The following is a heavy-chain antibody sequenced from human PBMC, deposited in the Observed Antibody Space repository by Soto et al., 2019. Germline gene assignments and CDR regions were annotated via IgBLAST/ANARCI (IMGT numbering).Heavy chain of an antibody. CDR2: IYYSGST. CDR1: GGSIGSSSNY. CDR3: ARRFPAAMSDEFDS. V-gene: IGHV4-39*01. Sequence: PSETLSLTCTVSGGSIGSSSNYWGWIRQPPGKGLEWIGSIYYSGSTYYNPSLKSRVTISVDTSKNQFSLKLSSVTAADTAVYYCARRFPAAMSDEFDSWGQGTLVTVSS. D-gene: IGHD2-2*01. J-gene: IGHJ4*02.